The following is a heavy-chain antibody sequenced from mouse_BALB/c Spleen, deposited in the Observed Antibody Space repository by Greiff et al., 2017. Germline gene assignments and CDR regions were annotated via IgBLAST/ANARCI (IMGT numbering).Heavy chain of an antibody. J-gene: IGHJ3*01. CDR2: ISDGGSYT. CDR1: GFTFSDYY. Sequence: EVMLVESGGGLVKPGGSLKLSCAASGFTFSDYYMYWVRQTPEKRLEWVATISDGGSYTYYPDSVKGRFTISRDNAKNNLYLQMSSLKSEDTAMYYCARGPPSYGSSYVGGFAYWGQGTLVTVSA. V-gene: IGHV5-4*02. CDR3: ARGPPSYGSSYVGGFAY. D-gene: IGHD1-1*01.